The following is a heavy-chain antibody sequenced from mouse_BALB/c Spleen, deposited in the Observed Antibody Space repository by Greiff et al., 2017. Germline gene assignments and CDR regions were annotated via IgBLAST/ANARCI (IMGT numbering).Heavy chain of an antibody. CDR3: ARNRGYGNYYYAMDY. CDR1: GFSLTSYG. J-gene: IGHJ4*01. CDR2: IWSGGST. V-gene: IGHV2-4-1*01. D-gene: IGHD2-10*02. Sequence: VHLVESGPGLVQPSQSLSITCTVSGFSLTSYGVHWVRQSPGKGLEWLGVIWSGGSTDYNAAFISRLSISKDNSKSQVFFKMNSLQADDTAIYYCARNRGYGNYYYAMDYWGQGTSVTVSS.